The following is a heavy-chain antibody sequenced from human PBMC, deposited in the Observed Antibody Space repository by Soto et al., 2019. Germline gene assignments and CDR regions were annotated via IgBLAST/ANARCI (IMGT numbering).Heavy chain of an antibody. CDR3: ARTAAAGKYYYGTDV. CDR1: GYKVSTWHNFTSYW. CDR2: IYPGDSDT. D-gene: IGHD6-13*01. J-gene: IGHJ6*02. Sequence: PGESLKISCMGSGYKVSTWHNFTSYWTAWVRQMPGEGLEWRGIIYPGDSDTRYSPSFQGQVTISADKSISTAYLQWSSLKASDTAMYYCARTAAAGKYYYGTDVWGQGTTVTVSS. V-gene: IGHV5-51*01.